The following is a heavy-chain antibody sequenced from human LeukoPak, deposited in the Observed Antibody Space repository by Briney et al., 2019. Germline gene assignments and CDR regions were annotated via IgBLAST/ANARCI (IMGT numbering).Heavy chain of an antibody. V-gene: IGHV3-23*01. CDR2: ISASGGST. CDR1: GLTVSSNY. CDR3: ANPRFDY. Sequence: PGGSLRLSCAASGLTVSSNYMSWVRQAPGKGLEWVSAISASGGSTYYADSVKGRFTISRDNSKNALYLQMNSLRADDTAVYYCANPRFDYWGQGTLVTVSS. J-gene: IGHJ4*02.